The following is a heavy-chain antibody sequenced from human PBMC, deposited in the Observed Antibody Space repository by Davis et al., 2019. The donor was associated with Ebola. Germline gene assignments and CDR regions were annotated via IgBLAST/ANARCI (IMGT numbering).Heavy chain of an antibody. D-gene: IGHD6-13*01. CDR1: GGSISSGDSY. CDR2: INHSGST. Sequence: GSLRLSCTVSGGSISSGDSYWSWIRQPPGKGLEWIGEINHSGSTNYNPSLKSRVTISVDTSKNQFSLKLSSVTAADTAVYFCARAYLRIAAAGTRWGWFDPWGQGTLVTVSS. J-gene: IGHJ5*02. V-gene: IGHV4-39*07. CDR3: ARAYLRIAAAGTRWGWFDP.